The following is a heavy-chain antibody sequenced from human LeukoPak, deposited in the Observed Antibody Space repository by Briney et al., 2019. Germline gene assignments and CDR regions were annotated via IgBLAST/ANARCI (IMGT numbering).Heavy chain of an antibody. CDR3: ARDGRGYCSSTSCYGPFDY. CDR1: GYTFTSYG. Sequence: GASVTVSCKASGYTFTSYGISWVRQAPGQGLEWMGWISAYNGNTNYAQKLQGRVTMTTDTSTSTAYMEPRSLRSDDTAVYYCARDGRGYCSSTSCYGPFDYWGQGTLVTVSS. J-gene: IGHJ4*02. V-gene: IGHV1-18*04. D-gene: IGHD2-2*01. CDR2: ISAYNGNT.